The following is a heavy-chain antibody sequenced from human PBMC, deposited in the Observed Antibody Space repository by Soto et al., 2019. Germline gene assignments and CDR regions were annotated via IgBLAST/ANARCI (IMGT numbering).Heavy chain of an antibody. J-gene: IGHJ4*02. CDR2: ISYDGRNK. CDR3: AKDFSLAVAGTNMGYYFDY. V-gene: IGHV3-30*18. D-gene: IGHD6-19*01. Sequence: QVQLVESGGGVVQPGRSLRLSCAASGFTFSSYGMHWVRQAPGKGLEWVAVISYDGRNKYYADSVKGRFTISRDNSKNTLYLQMNSLRAEDTAVYYCAKDFSLAVAGTNMGYYFDYWGQGTLVTVSS. CDR1: GFTFSSYG.